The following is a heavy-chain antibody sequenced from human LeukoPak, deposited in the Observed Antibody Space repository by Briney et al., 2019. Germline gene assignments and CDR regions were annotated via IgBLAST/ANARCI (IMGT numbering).Heavy chain of an antibody. CDR2: IYHSGST. CDR3: ARSRSGYDWDY. D-gene: IGHD5-12*01. CDR1: GGSISSGGYS. Sequence: SGTLSLTCAVSGGSISSGGYSWGWIRQPPGQGLVWIGYIYHSGSTYYNPSLKSRVTISVDRSKNQFSLKLSSVTAADTAVYYCARSRSGYDWDYWGQGTLVTVSS. V-gene: IGHV4-30-2*01. J-gene: IGHJ4*02.